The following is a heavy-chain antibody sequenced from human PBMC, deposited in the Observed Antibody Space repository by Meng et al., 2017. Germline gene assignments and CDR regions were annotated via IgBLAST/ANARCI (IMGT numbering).Heavy chain of an antibody. Sequence: QGQRVQSGAEVKKPGASVKVACKAAGYTFTGYYMHWVRQAPGQGLEWMGRINPNSGGTNYAQKFQGRVTMTRDTSISTAYMELSRLRSDDTAVYYCARDDYGDYFDYWGQGTLVTVSS. D-gene: IGHD4-17*01. CDR1: GYTFTGYY. CDR2: INPNSGGT. CDR3: ARDDYGDYFDY. V-gene: IGHV1-2*06. J-gene: IGHJ4*02.